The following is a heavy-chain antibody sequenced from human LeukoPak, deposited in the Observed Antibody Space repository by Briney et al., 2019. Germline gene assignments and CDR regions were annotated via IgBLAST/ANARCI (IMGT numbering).Heavy chain of an antibody. CDR2: IIPIFGTA. V-gene: IGHV1-69*01. CDR1: GGTSSSYA. Sequence: ASVKVSCKASGGTSSSYAISWVRQAPGQGLEWMGGIIPIFGTANYAQKFQGRVTITADESTSTAYMELSSLRSEDTAVYYCARGTAPYSSSWNDAFDIWGQGTMVTVSS. D-gene: IGHD6-6*01. CDR3: ARGTAPYSSSWNDAFDI. J-gene: IGHJ3*02.